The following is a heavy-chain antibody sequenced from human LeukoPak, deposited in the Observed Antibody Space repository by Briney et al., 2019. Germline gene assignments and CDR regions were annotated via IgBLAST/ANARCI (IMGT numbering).Heavy chain of an antibody. CDR1: GGSITDYY. V-gene: IGHV4-59*01. J-gene: IGHJ3*02. CDR3: ARDLKLDGSSGYYAFDI. CDR2: DYYSGSS. D-gene: IGHD3-22*01. Sequence: SETLSLTCTVSGGSITDYYWGWIRQPPGKGPEWIGYDYYSGSSNYNPSLKSRVTISLDTSKNQFSLKMSSVTAADTAVYYCARDLKLDGSSGYYAFDIWGQGTMVTVSS.